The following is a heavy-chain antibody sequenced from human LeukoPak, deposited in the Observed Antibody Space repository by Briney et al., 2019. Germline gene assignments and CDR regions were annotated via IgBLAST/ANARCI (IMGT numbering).Heavy chain of an antibody. J-gene: IGHJ4*02. CDR3: TTDLSNYGYFDY. D-gene: IGHD3-10*01. Sequence: GGSLRLSCAASGFTFSSYWMSWVRQAPGKGLEWVGHIKSKTDGGTTDYAAPVKGRFTISRDDSKTTLYLQMNSLKTEDTAVYYCTTDLSNYGYFDYWGQGTLVTVSS. CDR2: IKSKTDGGTT. V-gene: IGHV3-15*01. CDR1: GFTFSSYW.